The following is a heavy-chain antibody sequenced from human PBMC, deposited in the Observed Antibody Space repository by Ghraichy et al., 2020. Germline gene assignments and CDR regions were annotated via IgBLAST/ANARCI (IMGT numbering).Heavy chain of an antibody. D-gene: IGHD1-7*01. CDR3: ARGPRGELVYWFDP. J-gene: IGHJ5*02. V-gene: IGHV3-21*01. CDR1: GFTFNNYS. CDR2: ISSSSRYI. Sequence: GGSLRLSCAASGFTFNNYSMNWVRQAPGKGLEWVSSISSSSRYIYYTDSVKGRFTISRDNAKNSLYLQMNSLRAEDTAVYYCARGPRGELVYWFDPWGQGTLVTVSS.